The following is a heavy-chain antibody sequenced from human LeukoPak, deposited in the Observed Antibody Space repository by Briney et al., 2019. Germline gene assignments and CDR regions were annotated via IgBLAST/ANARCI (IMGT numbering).Heavy chain of an antibody. CDR2: ISANGGST. V-gene: IGHV3-23*01. CDR1: GFTFTTYV. CDR3: APRTAPAGTLSY. Sequence: GGSLRLSRAASGFTFTTYVMSWVRQAPGKGLEWVSTISANGGSTYYADSVKGRFTVSRDNSKNTLYLQMNSLRAEGTAVYYCAPRTAPAGTLSYWGQGTLVTVSS. J-gene: IGHJ4*02. D-gene: IGHD6-13*01.